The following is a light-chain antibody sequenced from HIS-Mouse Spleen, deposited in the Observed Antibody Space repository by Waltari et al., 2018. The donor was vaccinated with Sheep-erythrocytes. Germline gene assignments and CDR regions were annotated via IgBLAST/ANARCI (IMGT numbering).Light chain of an antibody. Sequence: SGSPGQSVTISCTGTSSEVGGYNYVSWYQQKPGQAPRLLIYDASNRATGIPARFSGSGSGTDFTLTISSLEPEDFAVYYCQQRSNWPPGITFGQGTRLEIK. CDR3: QQRSNWPPGIT. CDR1: EVGGYNY. V-gene: IGKV3-11*01. CDR2: DAS. J-gene: IGKJ5*01.